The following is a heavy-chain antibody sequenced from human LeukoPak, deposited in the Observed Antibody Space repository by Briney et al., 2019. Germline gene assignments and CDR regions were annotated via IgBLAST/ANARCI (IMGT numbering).Heavy chain of an antibody. D-gene: IGHD3-3*01. Sequence: GGSLRLSCAASGFTFSSYGMHWVRQAPGKGLELVAFIRYDGSNKYYADSVKGRFTISRDNSKNTLYLQMNSLRAEDTAVYYCAKGRGFLEWDPTYYFDYWGQGTLVTVSS. CDR2: IRYDGSNK. CDR1: GFTFSSYG. V-gene: IGHV3-30*02. J-gene: IGHJ4*02. CDR3: AKGRGFLEWDPTYYFDY.